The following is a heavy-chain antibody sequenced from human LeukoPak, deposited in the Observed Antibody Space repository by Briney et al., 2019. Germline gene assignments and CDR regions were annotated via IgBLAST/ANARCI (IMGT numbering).Heavy chain of an antibody. Sequence: GGSLRLSCAASGFTFSSYWMHWVRQAPGKGLVWVSRINSDGSSTSYADSVKGRFTISRDNAKNTLYLQMNSLRAEDTAVYYCARDRGTLKGYSGYDLTYYFDYWGQGTLVTVSS. J-gene: IGHJ4*02. D-gene: IGHD5-12*01. V-gene: IGHV3-74*01. CDR1: GFTFSSYW. CDR2: INSDGSST. CDR3: ARDRGTLKGYSGYDLTYYFDY.